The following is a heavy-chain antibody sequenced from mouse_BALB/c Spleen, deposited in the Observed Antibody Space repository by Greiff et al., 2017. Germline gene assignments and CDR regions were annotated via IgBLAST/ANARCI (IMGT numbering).Heavy chain of an antibody. CDR1: GFTFSNYW. D-gene: IGHD2-1*01. J-gene: IGHJ3*01. Sequence: DVKLVESGGGLVQPGGSMKLSCVASGFTFSNYWMNWVRQSPEKGLEWVAEIRLKSNNYATHYAESVKGRFTISRDDSKSSVYLQMNNLRAEDTGIYYCTRQGNYGGFAYWGQGTLVTVSA. CDR3: TRQGNYGGFAY. V-gene: IGHV6-6*02. CDR2: IRLKSNNYAT.